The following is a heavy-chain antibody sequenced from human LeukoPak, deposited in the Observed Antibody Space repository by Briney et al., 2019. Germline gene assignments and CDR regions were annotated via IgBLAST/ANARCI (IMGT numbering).Heavy chain of an antibody. CDR2: IFTRGTT. CDR1: GGSFSGYY. V-gene: IGHV4-59*10. J-gene: IGHJ4*02. CDR3: ARSSLAVYFNY. Sequence: SETLSLTCAVYGGSFSGYYWNWIRQPAGKGLEWLGNIFTRGTTNYNASLESRLTISLDTARNQFSLSLRSVTAPDTAIYFCARSSLAVYFNYWGQGTLVTASS. D-gene: IGHD6-19*01.